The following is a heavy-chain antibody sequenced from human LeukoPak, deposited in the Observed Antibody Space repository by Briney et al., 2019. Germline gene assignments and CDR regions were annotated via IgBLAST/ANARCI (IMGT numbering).Heavy chain of an antibody. CDR2: RKQDGSEK. J-gene: IGHJ4*02. V-gene: IGHV3-7*03. CDR3: ARDRYLYCSGGSCYPAYFDY. CDR1: GFTFSSYW. Sequence: GGSLRLSCAASGFTFSSYWMSWVRQAPGKGLEWVANRKQDGSEKYYVDSVKGRFTISRDNAKNSLYLQMNSLRAEDTAVYYCARDRYLYCSGGSCYPAYFDYWGQGTLVTVSS. D-gene: IGHD2-15*01.